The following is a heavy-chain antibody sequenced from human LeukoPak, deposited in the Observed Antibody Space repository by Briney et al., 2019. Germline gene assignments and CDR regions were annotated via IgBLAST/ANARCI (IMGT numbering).Heavy chain of an antibody. J-gene: IGHJ3*02. Sequence: SETLSLTCAVSGYSISSSNWWGWIRQPPGKGLEWIGHIYYSGSIYYNPSLKSRVTMSVDTSKNQFSLKLSSVTAVDTAVYYCARKQSDYYDSSGYLGAFDIWGQGTMVTVSS. D-gene: IGHD3-22*01. CDR3: ARKQSDYYDSSGYLGAFDI. V-gene: IGHV4-28*05. CDR2: IYYSGSI. CDR1: GYSISSSNW.